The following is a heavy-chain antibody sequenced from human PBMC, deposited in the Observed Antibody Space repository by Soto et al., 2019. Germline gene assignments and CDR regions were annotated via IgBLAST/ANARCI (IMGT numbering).Heavy chain of an antibody. V-gene: IGHV3-23*04. J-gene: IGHJ4*02. Sequence: EVQLVESGGGLVQPGGSLKLSCAASGFTFSGSAMHWVRQASGKGLEWVSAISGSGGSTYYADSVKGRFTISRDNSKNTLYLQMNSLRAEDTAVYYCAKEGWYYFDYWGQGTLVTVSS. CDR2: ISGSGGST. CDR3: AKEGWYYFDY. CDR1: GFTFSGSA. D-gene: IGHD6-19*01.